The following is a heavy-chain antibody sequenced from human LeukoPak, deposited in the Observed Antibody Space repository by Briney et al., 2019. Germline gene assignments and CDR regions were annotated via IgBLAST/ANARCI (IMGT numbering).Heavy chain of an antibody. CDR1: GYSFSVYY. Sequence: ASVKVSCKASGYSFSVYYIQWLRQVPGEGLEWVGWILPHSGDTYYAQKFRGRVTMTTDTSINTAYMELSRPKSDDTGIYFCARPPRDLVSAAPFDYWGQGTLVAISS. J-gene: IGHJ4*02. CDR2: ILPHSGDT. V-gene: IGHV1-2*02. D-gene: IGHD2-2*01. CDR3: ARPPRDLVSAAPFDY.